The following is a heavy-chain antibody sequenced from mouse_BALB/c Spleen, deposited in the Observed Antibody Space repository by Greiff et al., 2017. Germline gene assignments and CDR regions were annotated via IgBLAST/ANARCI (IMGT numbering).Heavy chain of an antibody. Sequence: EVQRVESGGGLVQPGGSLKLSCAASGFTFSSYGMSWVRQTPDKRLELVATINSNGGSTYYPDSVKGRFTISRDNAKNTLYLQMSSLKSEDTAMYYCARDYYGRGDYFDYWGQGTTLTVSS. CDR3: ARDYYGRGDYFDY. CDR1: GFTFSSYG. V-gene: IGHV5-6-3*01. J-gene: IGHJ2*01. CDR2: INSNGGST. D-gene: IGHD1-1*01.